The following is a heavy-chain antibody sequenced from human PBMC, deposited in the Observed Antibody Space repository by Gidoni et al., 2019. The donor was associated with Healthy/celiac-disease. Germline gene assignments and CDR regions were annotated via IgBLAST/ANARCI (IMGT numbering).Heavy chain of an antibody. CDR2: IYYSGST. Sequence: QLQLQESGPGLVKPSETLSLTCTVSGGSISSRSYYWGWIRQPPGKGLEWIGSIYYSGSTYYNPSLKSRVTISVDTSKNQFSLKLSSVTAADTAVYYCARRGSYYDSIGHDWGQGTLVTVSS. CDR1: GGSISSRSYY. J-gene: IGHJ4*02. D-gene: IGHD3-22*01. V-gene: IGHV4-39*01. CDR3: ARRGSYYDSIGHD.